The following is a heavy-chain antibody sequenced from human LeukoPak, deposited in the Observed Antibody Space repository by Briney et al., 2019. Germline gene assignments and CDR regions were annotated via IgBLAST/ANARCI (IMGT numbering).Heavy chain of an antibody. V-gene: IGHV4-39*07. CDR1: GGSIRSSYYY. CDR2: IYDSGST. J-gene: IGHJ4*02. Sequence: SETLSLTCTVSGGSIRSSYYYWGWIRQPPGKGLEWIGSIYDSGSTYYNPSLKSRVTISVDTSKNQFSLKLNSVTAADTAVYYCARGNIVVDYWGQGTLVTVSS. D-gene: IGHD2-2*01. CDR3: ARGNIVVDY.